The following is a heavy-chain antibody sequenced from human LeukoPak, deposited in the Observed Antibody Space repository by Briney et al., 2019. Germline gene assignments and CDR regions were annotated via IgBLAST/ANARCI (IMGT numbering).Heavy chain of an antibody. J-gene: IGHJ4*02. CDR1: GGSFSGYY. CDR2: INHSGST. D-gene: IGHD6-19*01. Sequence: SETLSLTCAVYGGSFSGYYWSWIRQPPGKGLEWIGEINHSGSTNYNPSLKSRVTISVDTSKNQFSLKLSSVTAADTAVYYCARAAGIAVAGTLDYWGQGTLVTVSS. V-gene: IGHV4-34*01. CDR3: ARAAGIAVAGTLDY.